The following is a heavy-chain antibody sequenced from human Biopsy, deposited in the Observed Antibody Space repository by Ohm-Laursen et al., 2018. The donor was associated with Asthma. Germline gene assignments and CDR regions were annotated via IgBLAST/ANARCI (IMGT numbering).Heavy chain of an antibody. CDR1: GFTFDDYG. D-gene: IGHD2-21*01. CDR2: ISWNSGSI. V-gene: IGHV3-9*01. J-gene: IGHJ4*02. CDR3: AKATLGDIGKDY. Sequence: SSLRLSCSALGFTFDDYGMHWVRQAPGKGLEWVSGISWNSGSIGYADSVEGRFTISRDNAKNSLYLQMNSLRVEDTALYYCAKATLGDIGKDYWGQGTLVTVSS.